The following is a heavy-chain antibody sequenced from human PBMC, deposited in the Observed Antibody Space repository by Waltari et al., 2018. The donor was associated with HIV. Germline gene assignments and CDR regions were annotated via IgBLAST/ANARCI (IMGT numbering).Heavy chain of an antibody. Sequence: QVQLQESGPGLVKPSQTLSLTCTVSGGSISSGSYYWSWIRQPAGKGLEWIGRIYTSGSTNYNPALKSRVTISVDTSKNQFSLKLSSVTAADTAVYYCARDHYDSSGYYWDYYYGMDVWGQGTTVTVSS. CDR1: GGSISSGSYY. D-gene: IGHD3-22*01. V-gene: IGHV4-61*02. J-gene: IGHJ6*02. CDR3: ARDHYDSSGYYWDYYYGMDV. CDR2: IYTSGST.